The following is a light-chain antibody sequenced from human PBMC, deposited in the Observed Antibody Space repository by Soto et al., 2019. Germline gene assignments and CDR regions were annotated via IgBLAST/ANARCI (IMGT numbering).Light chain of an antibody. CDR1: QSVSSN. V-gene: IGKV3-15*01. CDR3: QQYNKWPPYT. Sequence: EIVMTQSPATLSVSPGERATLSCRASQSVSSNLAWYQQKPAQAPRPLIYGASTRATGIPARFSGSGSGTEVTLTISSLQSEDFAVYYCQQYNKWPPYTFGQGTKLEIK. J-gene: IGKJ2*01. CDR2: GAS.